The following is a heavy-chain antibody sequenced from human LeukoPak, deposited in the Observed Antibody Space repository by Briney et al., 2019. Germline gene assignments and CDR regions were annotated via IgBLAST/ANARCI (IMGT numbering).Heavy chain of an antibody. CDR3: ARPGTVVPAAIDY. V-gene: IGHV3-7*01. J-gene: IGHJ4*02. CDR1: GFSFSVYW. CDR2: INQDGSEK. D-gene: IGHD2-2*01. Sequence: GGSLRLSCAPSGFSFSVYWMTWVRQAPGKGLEWVASINQDGSEKYYVDSVKGRFTIPRDNVKNSLFLQMNSLRAEDTAVYYCARPGTVVPAAIDYWGQGTLVTVSS.